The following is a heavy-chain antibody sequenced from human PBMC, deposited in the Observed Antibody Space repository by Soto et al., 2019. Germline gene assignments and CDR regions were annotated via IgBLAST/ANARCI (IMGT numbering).Heavy chain of an antibody. J-gene: IGHJ6*02. Sequence: GGSLRLSCAASGFTFSSYAMHWVRQAPGKGLEWVAVISYDGSNKYYADSVKGRFTISRDNSKNTLYLQMNSLRAEDTAVYYCARDPPIPRFDWLLWDYYYGMDVWGQGTTVTVSS. CDR2: ISYDGSNK. V-gene: IGHV3-30-3*01. CDR1: GFTFSSYA. D-gene: IGHD3-9*01. CDR3: ARDPPIPRFDWLLWDYYYGMDV.